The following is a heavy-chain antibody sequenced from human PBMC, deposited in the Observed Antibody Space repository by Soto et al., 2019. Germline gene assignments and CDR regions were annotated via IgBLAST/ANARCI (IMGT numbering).Heavy chain of an antibody. V-gene: IGHV3-30*18. D-gene: IGHD6-19*01. CDR3: AKVSRYSSGWYAY. CDR2: ISYDGSNK. J-gene: IGHJ4*02. CDR1: GFTFSSYG. Sequence: QVELVESGGGVVQPGRSLRLSCAASGFTFSSYGMHWVRQAPGKGLEWVAVISYDGSNKYYADSVKGRFTISIDNSKNTLYLQMNSLRAEDTAVYYCAKVSRYSSGWYAYWGQGTLVTVSS.